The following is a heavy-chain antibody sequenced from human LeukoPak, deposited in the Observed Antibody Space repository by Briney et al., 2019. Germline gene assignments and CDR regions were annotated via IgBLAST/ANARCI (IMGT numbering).Heavy chain of an antibody. CDR1: GFTFSSYS. CDR2: ISSSSSYI. CDR3: ARETVSYSSGWYGY. D-gene: IGHD6-19*01. Sequence: GGSLRLSCAASGFTFSSYSMNWVRQAPGKGLEWVSSISSSSSYIYYADSVKGRFTISRDNAKNSLYLQMNSLRAEDTAVYYCARETVSYSSGWYGYWGQGTLVTVSS. J-gene: IGHJ4*02. V-gene: IGHV3-21*01.